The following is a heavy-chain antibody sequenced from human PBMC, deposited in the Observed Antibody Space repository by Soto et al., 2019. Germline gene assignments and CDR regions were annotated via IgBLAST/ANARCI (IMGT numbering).Heavy chain of an antibody. V-gene: IGHV5-51*01. CDR1: GDRFTSYG. Sequence: GASVRSSCQGSGDRFTSYGSVWVRPLPGKGLEWMGIMYPGDSDTRYSPSFQGQVTISADKSISTAYLQWSSLKASDTAMYYCARAIEMATIGWFDPWGQGTLVTVSS. CDR2: MYPGDSDT. D-gene: IGHD5-12*01. CDR3: ARAIEMATIGWFDP. J-gene: IGHJ5*02.